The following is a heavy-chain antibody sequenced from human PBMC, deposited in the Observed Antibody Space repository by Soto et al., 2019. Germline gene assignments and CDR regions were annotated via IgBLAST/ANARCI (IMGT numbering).Heavy chain of an antibody. D-gene: IGHD3-22*01. V-gene: IGHV4-59*01. CDR1: GGSISSYY. CDR3: ARVDSSGSYFDS. CDR2: IYYTGST. Sequence: QVQLQESGPGLVKPSETLSLTCTVSGGSISSYYWSWIRQPPGKGLEWIAYIYYTGSTNYNPSLKSRVTLSADTSKNQFSLKLSSVTGADTAMYYCARVDSSGSYFDSWGQGTLVTVSS. J-gene: IGHJ4*02.